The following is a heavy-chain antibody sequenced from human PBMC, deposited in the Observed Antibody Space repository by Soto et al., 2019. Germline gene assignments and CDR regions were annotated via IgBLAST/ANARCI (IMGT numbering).Heavy chain of an antibody. D-gene: IGHD3-10*01. CDR3: VRDNRYYGSDY. CDR1: GGSVSSGSYY. J-gene: IGHJ4*02. V-gene: IGHV4-61*01. CDR2: ISKSGTT. Sequence: PSETLSLTCTVSGGSVSSGSYYWTWIRQAPGKGLEWIGYISKSGTTNYNPYLKSRVTMSVDTSKNQFSLKLSSVTAADTDVYYCVRDNRYYGSDYWGQGALVTVSS.